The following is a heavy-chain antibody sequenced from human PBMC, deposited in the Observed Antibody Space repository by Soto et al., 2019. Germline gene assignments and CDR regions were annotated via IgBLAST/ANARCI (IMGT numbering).Heavy chain of an antibody. D-gene: IGHD4-4*01. Sequence: TLSLTCTVSGGSISSGGYYWSWIRQHPGKGLEWIGYIYYSGSTYYNPSLKSRVTISVDTSKNQFSLKLSSVTAADTAVYYCARAHMTTVTSYFDYWGQGTLVTVSS. CDR2: IYYSGST. CDR3: ARAHMTTVTSYFDY. J-gene: IGHJ4*02. CDR1: GGSISSGGYY. V-gene: IGHV4-31*03.